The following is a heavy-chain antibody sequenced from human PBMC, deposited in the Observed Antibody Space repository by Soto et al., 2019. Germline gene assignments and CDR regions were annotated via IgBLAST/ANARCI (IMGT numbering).Heavy chain of an antibody. CDR3: ARTERDFYGLDV. J-gene: IGHJ6*02. CDR2: ISAAGDP. CDR1: GLTFRNYD. V-gene: IGHV3-13*05. Sequence: EVQLVESGGGLVQPGGSLRLSCEASGLTFRNYDMHWVRQGTGKGLEWVSGISAAGDPDYADSVEGRFTISRENAQNSFFLQMNSLRVGDTAVYYCARTERDFYGLDVWGQGTTVIVSS.